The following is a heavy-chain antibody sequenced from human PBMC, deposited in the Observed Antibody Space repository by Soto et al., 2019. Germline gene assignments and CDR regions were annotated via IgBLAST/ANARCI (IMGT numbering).Heavy chain of an antibody. Sequence: QVQLVESGGGVVQPGRSLRLSCAASGFTFSNYAMNWVRQAPGKGLEWVALISYDGSNKYYADSVKGRFTISRDSSKNTLYLQMNSLRAADTAVYYCGRCTSTSCHLASDYWGQGTLVTVSS. D-gene: IGHD2-2*01. CDR3: GRCTSTSCHLASDY. CDR2: ISYDGSNK. V-gene: IGHV3-30-3*01. CDR1: GFTFSNYA. J-gene: IGHJ4*02.